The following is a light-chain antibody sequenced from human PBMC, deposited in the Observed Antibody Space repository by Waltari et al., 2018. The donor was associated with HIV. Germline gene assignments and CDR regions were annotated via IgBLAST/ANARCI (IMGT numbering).Light chain of an antibody. V-gene: IGLV2-18*01. CDR1: SSDVGSYNR. J-gene: IGLJ1*01. CDR2: DVS. Sequence: QSALTQPPSVSGSPGQSVTNSCTGTSSDVGSYNRVSWYRQPPGAAPKLMIFDVSHRPSGVPDRFSGSKSGNTASLTISGLQAEDEATYYCSLYTSTNTDVFGTGTEVTVL. CDR3: SLYTSTNTDV.